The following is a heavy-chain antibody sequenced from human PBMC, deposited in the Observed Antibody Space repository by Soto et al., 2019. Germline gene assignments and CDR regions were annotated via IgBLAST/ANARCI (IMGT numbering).Heavy chain of an antibody. J-gene: IGHJ4*02. V-gene: IGHV3-30*04. D-gene: IGHD3-22*01. CDR1: GFNFIIHA. CDR3: ASGADFYYDTSRY. Sequence: LRLSCAAPGFNFIIHALHWVRQAPGKGLEWVAVLSPNGKNQYYADSVKGRFTISSDTFTSTLFLQMTSLTPEDTAVYYCASGADFYYDTSRYWGPGXLVTVYS. CDR2: LSPNGKNQ.